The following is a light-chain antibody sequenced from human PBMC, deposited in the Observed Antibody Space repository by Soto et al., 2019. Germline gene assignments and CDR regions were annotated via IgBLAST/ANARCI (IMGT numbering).Light chain of an antibody. J-gene: IGKJ1*01. CDR3: QHHNSYSQT. CDR1: QSIRYY. CDR2: GAS. Sequence: EIQLTHAPPALSNTVGDRVTITCRASQSIRYYLAWYQQMPGKAPKLLIYGASSLQSGVPSRFSGSGSGTEFTLTISSLQPDDFATYFCQHHNSYSQTFGQGTKVDIK. V-gene: IGKV1-5*01.